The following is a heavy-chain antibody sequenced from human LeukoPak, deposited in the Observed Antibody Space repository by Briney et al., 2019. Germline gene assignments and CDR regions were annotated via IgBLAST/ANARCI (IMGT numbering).Heavy chain of an antibody. CDR2: IIPIFGTA. D-gene: IGHD3-22*01. J-gene: IGHJ3*02. CDR3: ARYYDDDAFDI. Sequence: GASVKVSCKASGGTSSSYAISWVRQAPGQGLEWMGGIIPIFGTANYAQKFQGRVTITADKSTSTAYMELSSLRSEDTAVYYCARYYDDDAFDIWGQGTMVTVSS. CDR1: GGTSSSYA. V-gene: IGHV1-69*06.